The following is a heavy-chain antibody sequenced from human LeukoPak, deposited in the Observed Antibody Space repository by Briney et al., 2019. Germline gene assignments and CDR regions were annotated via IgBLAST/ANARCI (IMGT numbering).Heavy chain of an antibody. CDR2: ISSSSSTI. CDR1: GFTFSSYS. V-gene: IGHV3-48*01. D-gene: IGHD2-2*02. J-gene: IGHJ4*02. Sequence: TGGSLRLSCAASGFTFSSYSMNWVRQAPGKGLEWVSYISSSSSTIYYADSVKGRFTISRDNAKNSLYLQMNSLRAEDTAVYYCATSYAVPAAIQGFDYWGQGTLVTVSS. CDR3: ATSYAVPAAIQGFDY.